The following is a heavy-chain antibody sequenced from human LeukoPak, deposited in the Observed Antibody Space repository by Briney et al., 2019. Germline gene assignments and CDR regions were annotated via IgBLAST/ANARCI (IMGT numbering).Heavy chain of an antibody. V-gene: IGHV3-72*01. CDR3: ARDLRNYGMDV. CDR1: GFTFSDHY. Sequence: PGGSLRLSCAASGFTFSDHYMDWVRQAPGKGLEWVGRTRNKANSYTTEYAASVKGRFTISRDDSKNSLYLQMNSLKTEDTAVYYCARDLRNYGMDVWGQGTTVTVSS. CDR2: TRNKANSYTT. J-gene: IGHJ6*02.